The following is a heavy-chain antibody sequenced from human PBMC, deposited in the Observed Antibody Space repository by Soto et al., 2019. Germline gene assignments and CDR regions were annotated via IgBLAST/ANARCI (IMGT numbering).Heavy chain of an antibody. V-gene: IGHV5-51*01. CDR3: ARDGYYYDSSGYISPYYFDY. J-gene: IGHJ4*02. CDR1: GYSFTSYW. Sequence: GESLKISCKGSGYSFTSYWIGWVRQMPGKGLEWMGIIYPGDSDTRYSPSFQGQVTISADKSISTAYMELSSLRSEDTAVYYCARDGYYYDSSGYISPYYFDYWGQGTLVTVPQ. D-gene: IGHD3-22*01. CDR2: IYPGDSDT.